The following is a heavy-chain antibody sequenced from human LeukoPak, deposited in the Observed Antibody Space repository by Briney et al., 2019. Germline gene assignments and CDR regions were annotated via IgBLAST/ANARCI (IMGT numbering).Heavy chain of an antibody. J-gene: IGHJ4*02. D-gene: IGHD6-19*01. V-gene: IGHV3-33*01. CDR1: GFTFRTYG. CDR2: TWYDGSDK. CDR3: ASSSGWYLSSDY. Sequence: GGSLRLSCAASGFTFRTYGMHWVRQAPGKGLEWVAVTWYDGSDKYHADSVKGRFTISRDNSKNMLYLQMNSLRAEDTAVYYCASSSGWYLSSDYWGQGTLVTVSS.